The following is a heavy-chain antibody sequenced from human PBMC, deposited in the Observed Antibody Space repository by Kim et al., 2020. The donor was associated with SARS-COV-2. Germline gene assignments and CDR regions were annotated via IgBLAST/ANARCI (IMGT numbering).Heavy chain of an antibody. V-gene: IGHV1-2*06. D-gene: IGHD2-15*01. Sequence: ASVKVSCKASGYTFTGYYMHWVRQAPGQGLEWMGRINPNSGGTNYAQKLQGRVTMTRDTSISTAYMELSRLRSDDTAVYYCARDCSGGSCYPGVKYYYYGMDVWGRRTTVTVSS. CDR2: INPNSGGT. J-gene: IGHJ6*02. CDR1: GYTFTGYY. CDR3: ARDCSGGSCYPGVKYYYYGMDV.